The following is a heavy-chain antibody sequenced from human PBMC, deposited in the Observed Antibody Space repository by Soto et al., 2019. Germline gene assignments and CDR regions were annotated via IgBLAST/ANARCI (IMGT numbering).Heavy chain of an antibody. CDR1: GGSFSGYF. CDR3: ARGPGYCTTTSCRRGYVY. V-gene: IGHV4-34*02. CDR2: ISHSGRT. D-gene: IGHD2-2*01. Sequence: QVQLKQWGAGLLKPSETLSLTCAVYGGSFSGYFWTWIRQSPGEGLQWIGEISHSGRTNYNTSLNARVTISIDTSNEQFSLTLTSVTVADAAVYYCARGPGYCTTTSCRRGYVYWGQGTLVTVSS. J-gene: IGHJ4*02.